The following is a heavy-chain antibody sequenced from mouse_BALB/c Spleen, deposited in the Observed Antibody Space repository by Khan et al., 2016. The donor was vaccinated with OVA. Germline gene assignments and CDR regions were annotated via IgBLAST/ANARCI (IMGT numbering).Heavy chain of an antibody. CDR3: SSGGYGGLAY. D-gene: IGHD1-1*01. CDR2: INPYNVGT. J-gene: IGHJ3*01. Sequence: EVQLQQSGPELVKPGASVKISCKASGYSFTDYTMNWVKQSHGKNLEWIGLINPYNVGTNYNQKFKGKATFTVDTSSRTAHMELLRLPSDYSADCDGSSGGYGGLAYWGQGTLVTVSA. CDR1: GYSFTDYT. V-gene: IGHV1-18*01.